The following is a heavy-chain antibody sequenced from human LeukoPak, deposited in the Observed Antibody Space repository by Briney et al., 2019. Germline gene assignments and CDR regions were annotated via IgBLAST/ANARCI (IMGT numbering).Heavy chain of an antibody. CDR3: SGRDSSRNPWAY. CDR1: GLSLTSYL. CDR2: ISPEGGRE. D-gene: IGHD2-2*01. V-gene: IGHV3-7*02. J-gene: IGHJ4*02. Sequence: GGALRLSCAASGLSLTSYLMNWVRQGPGGRREWGANISPEGGREYYRDSVRGRFSISRNNAQEPLYLQMNNLSADDSGIYYCSGRDSSRNPWAYWGQGTQVSVS.